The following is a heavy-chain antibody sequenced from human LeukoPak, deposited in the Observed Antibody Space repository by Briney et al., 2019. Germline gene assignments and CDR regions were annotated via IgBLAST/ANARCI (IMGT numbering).Heavy chain of an antibody. J-gene: IGHJ5*02. CDR1: GFTFSTYN. CDR3: AREMLAAVAAQS. Sequence: GGSLRLSCEASGFTFSTYNMNWVRQAPGKGLEWVSSITSSSSYIYYADSVKGRFTISRDNAKNSLYLQMNSLRAEDTAVYYCAREMLAAVAAQSWGQETLVTVSS. CDR2: ITSSSSYI. D-gene: IGHD6-19*01. V-gene: IGHV3-21*01.